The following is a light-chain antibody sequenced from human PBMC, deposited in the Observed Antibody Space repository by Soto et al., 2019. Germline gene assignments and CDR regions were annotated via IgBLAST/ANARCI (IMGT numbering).Light chain of an antibody. Sequence: DIQMTQSPSSLSASVGDRVTITCLAIQCVSAYLLWYQQTQGRVPKLLIYSASNLVSGVPSRFSGCGSGPSFTLTLSILQPEDFATYYWQKSSRTPHTFVQGTKLENK. V-gene: IGKV1-39*01. J-gene: IGKJ2*01. CDR3: QKSSRTPHT. CDR1: QCVSAY. CDR2: SAS.